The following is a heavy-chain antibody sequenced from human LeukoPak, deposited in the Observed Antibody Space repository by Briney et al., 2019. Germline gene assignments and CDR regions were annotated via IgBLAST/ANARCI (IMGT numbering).Heavy chain of an antibody. J-gene: IGHJ4*02. V-gene: IGHV3-43*02. CDR2: ISGDGVST. Sequence: PGGCLRLSCVASGLPIADFAMHWVRQAPGKGLEWVSLISGDGVSTFYADSVKGRFSISRDNSKNSLSLEMNSLRTEDTAMYYCARESGKFDYWGQGTLVAVSS. CDR3: ARESGKFDY. CDR1: GLPIADFA.